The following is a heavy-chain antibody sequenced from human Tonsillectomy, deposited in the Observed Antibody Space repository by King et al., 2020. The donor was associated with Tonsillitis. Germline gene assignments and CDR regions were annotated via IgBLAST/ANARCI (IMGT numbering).Heavy chain of an antibody. D-gene: IGHD3-22*01. CDR3: AILYYCDRGAYHYFFHY. Sequence: VQLQESGPGLVKPSETLSLTCTVSGGSISSSSYYWGWIRQPPGKGLEWMGFIYYRGTTYYNPSLKGRVTISVDTSKNQFSLKLSSVTAADTAVYYCAILYYCDRGAYHYFFHYWGQGTLVTVPS. CDR2: IYYRGTT. CDR1: GGSISSSSYY. V-gene: IGHV4-39*01. J-gene: IGHJ4*02.